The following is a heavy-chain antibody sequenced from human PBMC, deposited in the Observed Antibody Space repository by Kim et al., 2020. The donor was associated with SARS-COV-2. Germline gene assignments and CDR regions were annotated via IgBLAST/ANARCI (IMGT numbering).Heavy chain of an antibody. Sequence: SLKSRVTISVDTSKNQFSLKLSSVTAADTAVYYCARHFGSDYGDYEFDYWGQGTLVTVSS. CDR3: ARHFGSDYGDYEFDY. D-gene: IGHD4-17*01. J-gene: IGHJ4*02. V-gene: IGHV4-39*01.